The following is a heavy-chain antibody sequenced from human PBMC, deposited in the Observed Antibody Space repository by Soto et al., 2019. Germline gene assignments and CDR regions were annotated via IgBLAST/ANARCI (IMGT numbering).Heavy chain of an antibody. J-gene: IGHJ5*02. CDR3: SRDPAYCSSTSCLLNWFDP. Sequence: GASVKVSCKASGGTFSSYTISWVRQAPGQGLEWMGRIIPILGIANYAQKFQGRVTITADKSTSTAYMELSSLRSEDTAVYYCSRDPAYCSSTSCLLNWFDPWGQGTLVTVSS. CDR2: IIPILGIA. D-gene: IGHD2-2*01. CDR1: GGTFSSYT. V-gene: IGHV1-69*04.